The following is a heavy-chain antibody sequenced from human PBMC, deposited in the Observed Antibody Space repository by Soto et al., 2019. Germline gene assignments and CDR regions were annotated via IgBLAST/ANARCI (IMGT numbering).Heavy chain of an antibody. D-gene: IGHD3-10*01. CDR2: ITPVYGTP. CDR1: GGTFSSYR. CDR3: ARDLPSLEVRSYGMDV. V-gene: IGHV1-69*06. Sequence: QVQLVQSGAEVKKAGSSVKVSCKVSGGTFSSYRFSWVRQAPGQGLEWMGGITPVYGTPDYAQKFQGRVTVTADSSTNTAYMELSRLTSEDTAVYYCARDLPSLEVRSYGMDVWGQGTTVTVSS. J-gene: IGHJ6*02.